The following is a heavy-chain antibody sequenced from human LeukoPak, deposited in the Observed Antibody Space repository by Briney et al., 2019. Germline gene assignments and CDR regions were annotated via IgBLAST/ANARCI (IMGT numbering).Heavy chain of an antibody. CDR1: GFTFSSYA. V-gene: IGHV3-30-3*01. D-gene: IGHD5-12*01. Sequence: PGGSLRLSCAASGFTFSSYAMHWVRQAPGKGLEWVAVISYDGSNKYYADSVKGRFTISRDNSKNTLYLQMNSLRAEDTAVYCCAKGAGYCSSISCTGYSGYDFRFDDWGQGTLVTVSS. CDR2: ISYDGSNK. J-gene: IGHJ4*02. CDR3: AKGAGYCSSISCTGYSGYDFRFDD.